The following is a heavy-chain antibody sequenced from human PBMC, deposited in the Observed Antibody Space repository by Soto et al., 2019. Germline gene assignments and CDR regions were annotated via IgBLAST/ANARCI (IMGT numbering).Heavy chain of an antibody. Sequence: QVQLVESGGGVVQPGRSLRLSCAASGFTFSSYGMHWVRQAPGKGLEWVAVRSYDGSYKYYADSMKGRVPISRDKSKKTLYLQMNSLRAEDTAVYYCAKEGSVVATLPDFDYWGQGTLVTVSS. J-gene: IGHJ4*02. V-gene: IGHV3-30*18. D-gene: IGHD5-12*01. CDR2: RSYDGSYK. CDR3: AKEGSVVATLPDFDY. CDR1: GFTFSSYG.